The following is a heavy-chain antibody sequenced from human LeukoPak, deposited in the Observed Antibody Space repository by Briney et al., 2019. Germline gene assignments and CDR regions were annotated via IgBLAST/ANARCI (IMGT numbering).Heavy chain of an antibody. CDR1: GFTFSSYW. D-gene: IGHD5/OR15-5a*01. Sequence: GGSLRLSCAASGFTFSSYWMSWVRQAPGKGLEWVSYISSSSSTIYYAESVKGRFTISRDNAKSSLYLQMNSLRAEDAAVYYCARSGVYAYFDNWGQGTLVTVSS. CDR2: ISSSSSTI. V-gene: IGHV3-48*01. J-gene: IGHJ4*02. CDR3: ARSGVYAYFDN.